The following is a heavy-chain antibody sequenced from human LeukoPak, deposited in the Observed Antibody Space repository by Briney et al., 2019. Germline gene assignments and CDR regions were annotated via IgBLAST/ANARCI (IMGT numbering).Heavy chain of an antibody. CDR3: VKALTYYYDSSGYYPPQYYFDY. CDR1: GFTFSSYA. CDR2: FTWNGDTI. V-gene: IGHV3-9*01. J-gene: IGHJ4*02. D-gene: IGHD3-22*01. Sequence: GGSLRLSCAASGFTFSSYAMHWVRQAPGKGLEWVSGFTWNGDTIEYADSVKGRFTISRDNAKNSLYLQMNSLRPEDTALYYCVKALTYYYDSSGYYPPQYYFDYWGQGTLVAVSS.